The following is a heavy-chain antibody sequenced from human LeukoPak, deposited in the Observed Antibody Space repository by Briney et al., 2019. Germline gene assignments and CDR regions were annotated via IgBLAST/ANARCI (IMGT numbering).Heavy chain of an antibody. CDR1: GCTFKNFA. CDR2: IVPVFGST. D-gene: IGHD2-15*01. Sequence: SVKVSCRASGCTFKNFAINWVRQAPGQGLEWMGRIVPVFGSTNYTQKVQGRLKITADRSTGTAYMELRSLRPDDTAVYFCARDPATLGYCSGGDCYRYNWFDPWGQGTLVTVSS. V-gene: IGHV1-69*06. CDR3: ARDPATLGYCSGGDCYRYNWFDP. J-gene: IGHJ5*02.